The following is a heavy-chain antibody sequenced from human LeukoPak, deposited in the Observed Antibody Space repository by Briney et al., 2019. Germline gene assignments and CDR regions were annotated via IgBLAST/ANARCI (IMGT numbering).Heavy chain of an antibody. CDR3: AKYDYGGNPNEYYFDY. D-gene: IGHD4-23*01. Sequence: PGGSLRLSCAASGFIFSSFSVNWVRQAPGKGLEWVSSISTSGGLSSVYYADSVKGRFTISRDNSKNTLYLQMNSLRAEGTAVYYCAKYDYGGNPNEYYFDYWGQGTLVTVSS. V-gene: IGHV3-21*04. J-gene: IGHJ4*02. CDR1: GFIFSSFS. CDR2: ISTSGGLSSV.